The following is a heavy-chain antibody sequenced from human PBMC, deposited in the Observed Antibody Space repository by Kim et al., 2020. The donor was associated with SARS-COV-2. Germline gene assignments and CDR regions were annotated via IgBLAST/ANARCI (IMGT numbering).Heavy chain of an antibody. D-gene: IGHD6-13*01. Sequence: ASVKVSCRASGYTFSAYAMNWVRQAPGQGLEWMGWINTNTGDVRYAQDFAGRFVFSLDTSVTTAHLQISSLKAEDTAVYYCARGSGSTGIVDYWGQGILVTVSS. CDR3: ARGSGSTGIVDY. CDR2: INTNTGDV. J-gene: IGHJ4*02. CDR1: GYTFSAYA. V-gene: IGHV7-4-1*02.